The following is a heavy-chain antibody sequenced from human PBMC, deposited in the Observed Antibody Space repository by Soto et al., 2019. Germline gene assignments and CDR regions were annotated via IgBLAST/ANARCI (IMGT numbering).Heavy chain of an antibody. CDR2: ISHSGSR. V-gene: IGHV4-34*02. CDR1: GGSFSGYF. D-gene: IGHD6-19*01. CDR3: ARGLAYDRPITVAEPFDS. J-gene: IGHJ4*02. Sequence: QVQLQQWGAGLLKASETLSLTCVVSGGSFSGYFWTWIRQSPGRGLEWIGEISHSGSRNYNPAFQSRVIISVDSSKNHVSLKLSSVTAPDSATYFCARGLAYDRPITVAEPFDSWGQGTLVTVSS.